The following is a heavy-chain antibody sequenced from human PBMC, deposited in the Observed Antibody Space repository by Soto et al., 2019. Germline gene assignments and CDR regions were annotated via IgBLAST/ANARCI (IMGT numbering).Heavy chain of an antibody. CDR3: ARARDGYYGMDV. CDR2: IWYDGSNE. J-gene: IGHJ6*02. V-gene: IGHV3-33*01. CDR1: ILTFSSYG. Sequence: QVQLVESGGGVVQPGTSLRLSCAASILTFSSYGMHWVRQAPGKWLEWVAVIWYDGSNENYADSVKGRFTISRDNTKNTLYLHMNSLIAEDKAVYYCARARDGYYGMDVWGQGTTVTVSS.